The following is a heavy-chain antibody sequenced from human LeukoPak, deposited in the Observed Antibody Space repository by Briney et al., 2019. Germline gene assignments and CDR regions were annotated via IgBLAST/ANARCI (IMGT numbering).Heavy chain of an antibody. CDR2: INWNGGST. J-gene: IGHJ4*02. CDR1: GFTFGDYA. Sequence: PGGSLRLSCTASGFTFGDYAMSWVRQAPGKGLEWVSGINWNGGSTGYADSVKGRFTISRDNAKNSLYLQMNSLRAEDTALYYCARGAPFAYYDFWSGYYPLDYWGQGTLVTVSS. CDR3: ARGAPFAYYDFWSGYYPLDY. D-gene: IGHD3-3*01. V-gene: IGHV3-20*04.